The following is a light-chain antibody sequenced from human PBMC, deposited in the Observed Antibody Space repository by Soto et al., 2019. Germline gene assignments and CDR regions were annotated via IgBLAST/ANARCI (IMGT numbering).Light chain of an antibody. V-gene: IGKV1-39*01. CDR1: QSISNY. Sequence: DIQMTQSPSSLSASVGDRVTITCRASQSISNYLNWYQQKPGKVPKLLIYAASSLQSAVPSRFSGSGYGTDFTLTISSLQPEDFASYYCQQSYSTPLVTFGQGTRLEIK. CDR3: QQSYSTPLVT. J-gene: IGKJ5*01. CDR2: AAS.